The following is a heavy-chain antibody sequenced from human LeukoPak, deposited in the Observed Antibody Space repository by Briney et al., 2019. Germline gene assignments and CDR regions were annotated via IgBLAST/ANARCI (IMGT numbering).Heavy chain of an antibody. CDR3: ARARYYYDSSGYLYNWFDP. Sequence: PSETLSLTCAVYGGSFSGYYWSWIRQPPGKGLEWIGEINHSGSTNYNPSLKSRVTISVDTSKNQFSLKLSSVTAADTAVYYCARARYYYDSSGYLYNWFDPWGQGTLVTVSS. CDR1: GGSFSGYY. J-gene: IGHJ5*02. V-gene: IGHV4-34*01. CDR2: INHSGST. D-gene: IGHD3-22*01.